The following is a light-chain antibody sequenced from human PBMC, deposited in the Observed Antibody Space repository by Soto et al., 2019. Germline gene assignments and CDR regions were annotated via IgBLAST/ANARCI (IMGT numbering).Light chain of an antibody. J-gene: IGLJ2*01. Sequence: QSVLTQPPSVTGAPGQRVTISCTGNNSNIGAGSGVNWYQQFPDKAPKLLIYANTHRPSGVPDRFSGSTSATSASLAITGLQTQYEADYYCQSFDSRLTGLIFGGGTKVTVL. V-gene: IGLV1-40*01. CDR3: QSFDSRLTGLI. CDR1: NSNIGAGSG. CDR2: ANT.